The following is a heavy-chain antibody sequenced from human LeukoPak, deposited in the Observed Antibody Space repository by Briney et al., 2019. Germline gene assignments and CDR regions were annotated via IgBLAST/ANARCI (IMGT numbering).Heavy chain of an antibody. CDR3: ARDRVGYCSGGSCYSYYYYYMDV. J-gene: IGHJ6*03. V-gene: IGHV1-18*01. D-gene: IGHD2-15*01. CDR2: ISAYNGNT. CDR1: GYTFTSYG. Sequence: ASVKVSCKASGYTFTSYGISWVRQAPGQGLEWMGWISAYNGNTNYAQKLQGRVTMTTDTSTSTAYMELRRLRSDDTAVYYCARDRVGYCSGGSCYSYYYYYMDVWGKGTTVTISS.